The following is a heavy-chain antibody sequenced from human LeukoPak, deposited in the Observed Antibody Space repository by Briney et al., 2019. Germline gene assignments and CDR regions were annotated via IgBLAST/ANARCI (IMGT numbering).Heavy chain of an antibody. J-gene: IGHJ5*02. CDR2: INPTGVRT. CDR3: ARDQPHATSWFDP. CDR1: TINFSDYG. Sequence: GGSLRLSCAASTINFSDYGMDWVRQAPGRGLEWVSTINPTGVRTYYADSVRGRFTISRDDSKNTVFLQINSLRVEDTAIYYCARDQPHATSWFDPWGQGTLVTVSS. D-gene: IGHD2-2*01. V-gene: IGHV3-23*01.